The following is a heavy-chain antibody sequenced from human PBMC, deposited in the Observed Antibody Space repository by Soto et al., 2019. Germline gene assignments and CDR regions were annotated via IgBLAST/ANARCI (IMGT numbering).Heavy chain of an antibody. J-gene: IGHJ4*02. V-gene: IGHV3-30-3*01. CDR3: ARDRPTYYDFWSGYELGY. Sequence: GGSLRLSCAASGFTFSSYAMHWVRQAPGKGLEWVAVISYDGSNKYYADSVKGRFTISRDNSKNTLYLQVNSLRAEDTAVYYCARDRPTYYDFWSGYELGYWGQGTLVTVSS. D-gene: IGHD3-3*01. CDR1: GFTFSSYA. CDR2: ISYDGSNK.